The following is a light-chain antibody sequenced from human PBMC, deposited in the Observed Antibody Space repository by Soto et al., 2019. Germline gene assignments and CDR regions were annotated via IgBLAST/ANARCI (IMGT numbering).Light chain of an antibody. V-gene: IGKV3D-15*01. CDR3: QQYNKWPAEIT. Sequence: EIVLTQSPGTLSLPPGERATLSCRASQSVSNNYLAWYQQKPGQAPRLLIYGASNRATGIPDRFSGSGSGTEFTLTISSLQSEDSGVYYCQQYNKWPAEITFGQGTRLEIK. CDR2: GAS. CDR1: QSVSNN. J-gene: IGKJ5*01.